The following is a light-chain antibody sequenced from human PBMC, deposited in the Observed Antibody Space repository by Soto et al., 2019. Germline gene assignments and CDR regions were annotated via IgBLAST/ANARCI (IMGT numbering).Light chain of an antibody. V-gene: IGLV1-40*01. CDR1: SSNIGAGYD. J-gene: IGLJ2*01. CDR2: GNT. Sequence: QPVLTQPPSVSGAPGQRVTISCTGSSSNIGAGYDVHWYQQLPGRAPKLLIYGNTNRPSGVPDRFSGSKSGTSASLAITGLQAEDEADYYCLSFDSSLSVVFGGGTNVTVL. CDR3: LSFDSSLSVV.